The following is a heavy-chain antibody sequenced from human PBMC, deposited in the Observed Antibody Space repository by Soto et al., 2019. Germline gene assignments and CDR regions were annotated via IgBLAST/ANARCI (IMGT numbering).Heavy chain of an antibody. V-gene: IGHV1-18*04. CDR2: ISANSGDT. CDR1: GYNFAYSG. D-gene: IGHD1-7*01. Sequence: GASVKVSCKASGYNFAYSGFNWVRQAPGQGLEWMGWISANSGDTNYAQNLQGRVTMTTDTSTSTAYMEVRSLTSDDTAVYYCSRAGASNWNYVSTSSWGQGTLVTVS. J-gene: IGHJ4*02. CDR3: SRAGASNWNYVSTSS.